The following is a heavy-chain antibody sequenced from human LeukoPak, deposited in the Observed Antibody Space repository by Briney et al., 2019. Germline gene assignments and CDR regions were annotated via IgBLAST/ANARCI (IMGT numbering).Heavy chain of an antibody. V-gene: IGHV4-34*01. D-gene: IGHD3-3*01. J-gene: IGHJ5*02. CDR3: ARGHYDFWSRGGWFDP. Sequence: PSETLSLTCAVYGGSFSGYYWSWIRQPPGKGLEWIGEINHSGSTNYNPSLKSRVTISVDTSKNQFSLKLSSVTAADTAVYYCARGHYDFWSRGGWFDPWGQGTLVTVSS. CDR2: INHSGST. CDR1: GGSFSGYY.